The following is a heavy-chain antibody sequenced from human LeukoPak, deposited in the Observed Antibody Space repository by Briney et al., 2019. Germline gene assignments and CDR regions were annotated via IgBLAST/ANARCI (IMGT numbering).Heavy chain of an antibody. CDR2: INPNSGGT. CDR3: ASEQNYYYYMDV. Sequence: ASVKVSCKASGYTFTGYYMHWVRQAPGQGLEWMGWINPNSGGTNYAQKFQGRVTMTRDTSISTACMELSRLRSDDTAVYYCASEQNYYYYMDVWGKGTTVTVSS. V-gene: IGHV1-2*02. CDR1: GYTFTGYY. J-gene: IGHJ6*03.